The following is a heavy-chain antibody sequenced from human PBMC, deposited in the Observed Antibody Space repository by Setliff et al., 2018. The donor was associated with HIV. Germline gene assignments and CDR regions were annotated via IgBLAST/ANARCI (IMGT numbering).Heavy chain of an antibody. CDR1: GGSITSGGFY. CDR3: ARGDAMTSLGAFDI. Sequence: SGTLSLTCTDSGGSITSGGFYWSWIRQYPQKGLEWIGYIYYSGGTYYNPSLKSRVTMSVDTSKNQFSLKLSSVTAADTAVYYCARGDAMTSLGAFDIWGQGTMVTVSS. J-gene: IGHJ3*02. CDR2: IYYSGGT. D-gene: IGHD2-2*01. V-gene: IGHV4-31*03.